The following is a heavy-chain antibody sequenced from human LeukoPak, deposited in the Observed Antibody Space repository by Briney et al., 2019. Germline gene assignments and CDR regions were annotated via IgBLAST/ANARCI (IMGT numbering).Heavy chain of an antibody. CDR1: GGSFSGYY. CDR2: INHSGST. V-gene: IGHV4-34*01. Sequence: PSETLSLTCAVYGGSFSGYYWSWIRQPPGKGLEWIGEINHSGSTNYNPSLKSRVTISVDTSKNQFSLKLSSVTAADTAVYYFARGRRYCSSTSCYAQGLYYFDYWGQGTLVTVSS. D-gene: IGHD2-2*01. CDR3: ARGRRYCSSTSCYAQGLYYFDY. J-gene: IGHJ4*02.